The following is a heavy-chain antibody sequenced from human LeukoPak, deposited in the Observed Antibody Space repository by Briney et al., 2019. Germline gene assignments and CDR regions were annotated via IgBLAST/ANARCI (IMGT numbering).Heavy chain of an antibody. CDR2: IYHSGRT. D-gene: IGHD1-7*01. V-gene: IGHV4-38-2*02. CDR3: ARDLSDSWNYTDGWFDP. J-gene: IGHJ5*02. Sequence: SETLSLTCTVSGYSISSGYYWGWIRQPPGKGLEWIGSIYHSGRTFYNPSLKSRVTISVDTSKNQFSLKLTSVTAADTAVYYCARDLSDSWNYTDGWFDPWGQGTLVTVSS. CDR1: GYSISSGYY.